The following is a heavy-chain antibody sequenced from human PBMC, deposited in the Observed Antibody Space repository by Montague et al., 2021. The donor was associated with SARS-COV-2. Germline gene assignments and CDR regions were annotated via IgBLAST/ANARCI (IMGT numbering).Heavy chain of an antibody. CDR1: GFTFSTYE. V-gene: IGHV3-48*03. CDR3: DRGLEEQLRGSLDF. D-gene: IGHD1-26*01. CDR2: ISGDGTRM. Sequence: SLRLSCAASGFTFSTYEMNWVRQAPGKGLEWVSYISGDGTRMFYADSVKGRFSISRDNGKNALYLHMNSLRAEDTAVYYCDRGLEEQLRGSLDFWGQGTLVTVSS. J-gene: IGHJ4*02.